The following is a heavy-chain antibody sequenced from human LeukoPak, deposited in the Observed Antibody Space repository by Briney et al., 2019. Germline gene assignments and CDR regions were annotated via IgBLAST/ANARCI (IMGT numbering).Heavy chain of an antibody. V-gene: IGHV3-30*02. CDR1: GFTFTFSTSG. J-gene: IGHJ4*02. CDR2: SQYDDSEK. CDR3: AREGGTVEIGEFDY. D-gene: IGHD1-7*01. Sequence: PGGSLRLSCAASGFTFTFSTSGLHWLRQAPGKGLEWVAFSQYDDSEKSYEDSVKGRCATSRDNYKIPVSLQMSSLRVEDTAVYYCAREGGTVEIGEFDYWGQGALVTVSS.